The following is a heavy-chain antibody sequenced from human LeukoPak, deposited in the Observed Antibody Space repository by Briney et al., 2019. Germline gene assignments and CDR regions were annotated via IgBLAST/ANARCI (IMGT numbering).Heavy chain of an antibody. D-gene: IGHD6-19*01. Sequence: GGSLRLSCEVSGFTFSSSWMSWVCRAPGKGLEWVALINPDASQEYYVESVRGQFTISRDNAQNSLFLQMNYLRVEDSGVYYCVRDPVSGSTGDYWGQGTLVTVSS. CDR1: GFTFSSSW. J-gene: IGHJ4*02. CDR3: VRDPVSGSTGDY. V-gene: IGHV3-7*01. CDR2: INPDASQE.